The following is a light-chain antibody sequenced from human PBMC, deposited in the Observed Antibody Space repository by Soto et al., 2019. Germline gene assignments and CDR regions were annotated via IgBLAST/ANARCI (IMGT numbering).Light chain of an antibody. J-gene: IGKJ2*01. V-gene: IGKV1-39*01. Sequence: DIQMTQSPSSLSASVGDRVTITCRASQSIGTSLNWYQQKTGRAPKLLIYAASTLQSGVPSRFSGSGSGTDFTLTIGSLQPEDSASYSCQQAYSAPHTFGQGTNLEI. CDR2: AAS. CDR1: QSIGTS. CDR3: QQAYSAPHT.